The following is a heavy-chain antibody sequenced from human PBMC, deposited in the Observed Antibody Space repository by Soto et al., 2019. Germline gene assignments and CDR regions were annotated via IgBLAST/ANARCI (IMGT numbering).Heavy chain of an antibody. Sequence: ASVKVSCKASGYTFSTYGMHWVRQAPGQSLEWMGWLNGGTGQTRYSQRFQDRVIITRDTSASTGYMELSSRRSEDTAAYYCARGTGMEENYFHYGLDIWGQGTTVTVSS. CDR3: ARGTGMEENYFHYGLDI. CDR1: GYTFSTYG. J-gene: IGHJ6*02. CDR2: LNGGTGQT. V-gene: IGHV1-3*01. D-gene: IGHD1-1*01.